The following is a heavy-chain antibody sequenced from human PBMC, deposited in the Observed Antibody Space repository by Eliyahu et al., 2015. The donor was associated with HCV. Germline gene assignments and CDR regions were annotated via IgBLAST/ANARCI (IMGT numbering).Heavy chain of an antibody. D-gene: IGHD5-18*01. CDR1: GFTFDDYA. V-gene: IGHV3-9*01. Sequence: EVQLVESGGGLVQPGRSLRLSCAASGFTFDDYAMHWVRQAPGKGLEWVSGISWNSGSIGYADSVKGRFTISRDNAKNSLYLQMNSLRAEDTALYYCAKDGLPDAFDIWGQGTMVTVSS. J-gene: IGHJ3*02. CDR3: AKDGLPDAFDI. CDR2: ISWNSGSI.